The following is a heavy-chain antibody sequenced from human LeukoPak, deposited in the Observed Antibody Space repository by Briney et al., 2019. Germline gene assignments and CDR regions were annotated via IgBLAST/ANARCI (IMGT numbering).Heavy chain of an antibody. CDR2: ISGDSDTT. CDR3: AKDRLRLFDY. J-gene: IGHJ4*02. CDR1: GFTFSTYA. D-gene: IGHD4-17*01. Sequence: PGGSLRLSCAASGFTFSTYAMTRVRQAPGKGLEWVSAISGDSDTTYYADSVKGRFTISRDNSKNTLYLQMNSLRAEDTAVYYCAKDRLRLFDYWGQGTLVTVSS. V-gene: IGHV3-23*01.